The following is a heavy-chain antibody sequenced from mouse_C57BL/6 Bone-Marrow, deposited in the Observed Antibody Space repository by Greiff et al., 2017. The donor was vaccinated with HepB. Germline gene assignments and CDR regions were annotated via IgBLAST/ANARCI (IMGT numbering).Heavy chain of an antibody. D-gene: IGHD1-1*01. V-gene: IGHV1-18*01. Sequence: EVQLQQSGPELVKPGASVKIPCKASGYTFTDYNMDWVKQSHGKSLEWIGDINPNNGGTIYNQKFKGKATLTVDKSSSTAYMELRSLTSEDTAVYYCATLYYGSSPYAMDYWGQGTSVTVSS. CDR1: GYTFTDYN. CDR3: ATLYYGSSPYAMDY. CDR2: INPNNGGT. J-gene: IGHJ4*01.